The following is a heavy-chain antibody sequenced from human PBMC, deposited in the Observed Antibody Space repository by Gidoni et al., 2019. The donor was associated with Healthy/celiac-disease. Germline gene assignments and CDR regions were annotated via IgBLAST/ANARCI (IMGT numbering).Heavy chain of an antibody. J-gene: IGHJ4*02. Sequence: QVQLQQWGAGLLKPSETLSLTCAVYGGSFSGYYWSWIRQPPGKGLEWIGEINHSGSTNYNPSLKSRVTISVDTSKNQFSLKLSSVTAADTAVYYCARSWYSAQPWDYWGQGTLVTVSS. CDR3: ARSWYSAQPWDY. V-gene: IGHV4-34*01. D-gene: IGHD6-13*01. CDR1: GGSFSGYY. CDR2: INHSGST.